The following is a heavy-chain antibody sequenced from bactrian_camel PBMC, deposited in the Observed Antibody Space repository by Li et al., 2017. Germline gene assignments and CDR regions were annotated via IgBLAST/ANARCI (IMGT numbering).Heavy chain of an antibody. Sequence: HVQLVESGGDLVQPGGSLRLSCAASGFTFSSHWMHWVRRPIAKGLEWVSSINNGGDYTNYADSVKGRFAMSRDNANNMVYLQMNNLSLEDTGVYFCVQGPGMGPDRPRGQGTQVTVS. CDR1: GFTFSSHW. J-gene: IGHJ4*01. D-gene: IGHD3*01. V-gene: IGHV3S1*01. CDR2: INNGGDYT.